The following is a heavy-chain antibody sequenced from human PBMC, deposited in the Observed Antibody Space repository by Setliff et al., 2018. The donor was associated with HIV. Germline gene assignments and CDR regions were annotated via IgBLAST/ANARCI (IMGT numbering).Heavy chain of an antibody. CDR2: VIPMYITV. CDR1: GGSFSSFG. D-gene: IGHD4-17*01. CDR3: AKDDYGDYGSSYYFGMDV. J-gene: IGHJ6*02. Sequence: SVKVSCKASGGSFSSFGINWVRQAPGQGLEWMGRVIPMYITVNYAQKFQGRVTITTDESTSTAYMELSGLRSEDTAVYYCAKDDYGDYGSSYYFGMDVWGQGTTVTVSS. V-gene: IGHV1-69*05.